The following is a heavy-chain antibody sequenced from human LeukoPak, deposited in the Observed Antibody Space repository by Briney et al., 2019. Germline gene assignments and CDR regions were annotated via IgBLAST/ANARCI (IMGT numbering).Heavy chain of an antibody. CDR2: ITAYNGNT. CDR1: GYTFTSYG. D-gene: IGHD3-9*01. Sequence: ASVKLSCKASGYTFTSYGISWVRQAPGQGLEWMGWITAYNGNTNYAQKLQGRVTMTTDTSTSTAYMELRSLRSDDTAVYYCARAIGGDYDILTGYPNYYFDYWGQGTLVTVSS. J-gene: IGHJ4*02. CDR3: ARAIGGDYDILTGYPNYYFDY. V-gene: IGHV1-18*01.